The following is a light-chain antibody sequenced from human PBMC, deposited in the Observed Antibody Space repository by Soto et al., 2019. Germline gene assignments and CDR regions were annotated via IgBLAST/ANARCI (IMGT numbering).Light chain of an antibody. Sequence: LAQPASVSGSPGQSITISCTGTSSDVGGHNYVSWYQQHPGKAPKVMIYEVANRPAGISNRFSGSKSGTTASLTISGLQAEDEADYYCSSFTTSSTLYVFGTGTKVTVL. CDR2: EVA. J-gene: IGLJ1*01. CDR1: SSDVGGHNY. V-gene: IGLV2-14*01. CDR3: SSFTTSSTLYV.